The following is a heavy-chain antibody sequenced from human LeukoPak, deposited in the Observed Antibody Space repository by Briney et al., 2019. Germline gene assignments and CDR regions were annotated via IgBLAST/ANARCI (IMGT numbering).Heavy chain of an antibody. Sequence: SETLSLTCTVSGDSICSYYWIWIRQPPGKGLEWIGYLLYTRSTNYNPSLKSRVTISVDTSKKQFSLKLSSVTAADTAVYYCARRPGAHFDYWGQGTLVTVSS. CDR1: GDSICSYY. J-gene: IGHJ4*02. CDR3: ARRPGAHFDY. V-gene: IGHV4-59*01. CDR2: LLYTRST. D-gene: IGHD3-10*01.